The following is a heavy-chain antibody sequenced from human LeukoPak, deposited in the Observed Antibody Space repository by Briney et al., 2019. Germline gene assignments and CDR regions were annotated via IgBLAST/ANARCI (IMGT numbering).Heavy chain of an antibody. CDR3: ARVGIYCSSTSCYPGDWFDP. V-gene: IGHV1-2*02. Sequence: GASVKVSCKASGYTFTGYYMHWVRQAPGQGLEWMGWINPNSGGTNYAQKFQGRVTMTRDTSISTAYMELSRLRSDDTAVYYCARVGIYCSSTSCYPGDWFDPWGQGTLVTVSS. CDR1: GYTFTGYY. J-gene: IGHJ5*02. CDR2: INPNSGGT. D-gene: IGHD2-2*01.